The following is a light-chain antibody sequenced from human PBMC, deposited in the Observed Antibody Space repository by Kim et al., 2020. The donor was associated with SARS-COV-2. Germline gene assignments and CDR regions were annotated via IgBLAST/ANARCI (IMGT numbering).Light chain of an antibody. CDR3: QQYDNVKYT. Sequence: DIQMTQSPSSLFASVGDRVTITCQASHDIGTYLNWYQHKSGTPPKLLIYDASNLQTGVPSRFSGSASGTDFTFTISSLQPEDVATYYCQQYDNVKYTFGQGTKLEI. CDR1: HDIGTY. J-gene: IGKJ2*01. V-gene: IGKV1-33*01. CDR2: DAS.